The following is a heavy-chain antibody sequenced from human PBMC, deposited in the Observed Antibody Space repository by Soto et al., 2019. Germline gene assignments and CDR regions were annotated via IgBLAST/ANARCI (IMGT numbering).Heavy chain of an antibody. CDR3: AIYSSGWYPLDY. CDR2: ISYEGSNK. J-gene: IGHJ4*02. CDR1: GFTFSRYG. V-gene: IGHV3-30*03. Sequence: GGSLRLSCAASGFTFSRYGIHGVRQAPGKGLEWGAVISYEGSNKYYADSVKGRFTISRDNSKNTLYLQMNSLRAEDTAVYYCAIYSSGWYPLDYWGQGTLVTVSS. D-gene: IGHD6-19*01.